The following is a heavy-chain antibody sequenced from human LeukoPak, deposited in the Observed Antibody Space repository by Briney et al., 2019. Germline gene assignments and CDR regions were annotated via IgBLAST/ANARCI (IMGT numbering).Heavy chain of an antibody. Sequence: PGGSLRLSCAASGFTVSNTYMSWVRQAPGKGLEWVSVIYSGGGTFYSESVKGRFTISRDYSKNTLYLQMNSLRADDTAVYYCARDSSGPAFWGQGTLVTVSS. CDR2: IYSGGGT. CDR1: GFTVSNTY. D-gene: IGHD6-19*01. V-gene: IGHV3-53*01. CDR3: ARDSSGPAF. J-gene: IGHJ4*02.